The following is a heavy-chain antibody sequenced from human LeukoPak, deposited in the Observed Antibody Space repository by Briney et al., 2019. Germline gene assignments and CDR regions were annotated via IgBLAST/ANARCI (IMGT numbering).Heavy chain of an antibody. J-gene: IGHJ4*02. Sequence: GGSLRLSCAASGFTVSSNYMSWVRQAPGKGLEWVSVIYSGGSTYYADSVKGRFTISRDNSKNTLYLQMNSLRAEDTAVYYCAKGYDFWSGYHFDYWGQGTLVTVSS. CDR3: AKGYDFWSGYHFDY. D-gene: IGHD3-3*01. CDR1: GFTVSSNY. CDR2: IYSGGST. V-gene: IGHV3-53*01.